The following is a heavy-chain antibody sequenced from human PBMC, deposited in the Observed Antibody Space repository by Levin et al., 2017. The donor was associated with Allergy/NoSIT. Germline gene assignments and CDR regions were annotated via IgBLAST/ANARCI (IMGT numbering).Heavy chain of an antibody. J-gene: IGHJ4*02. CDR1: GFTFDDYG. V-gene: IGHV3-20*04. D-gene: IGHD6-19*01. CDR2: INWKGGRT. Sequence: GESLKISCAASGFTFDDYGMNWVRQAPGKGLEGVSGINWKGGRTGYADSVKGLFTISRDNAKNSLYLQMNSLRAEDTALYYCARDKGIAVAGGFDYWGQGTLVTVSS. CDR3: ARDKGIAVAGGFDY.